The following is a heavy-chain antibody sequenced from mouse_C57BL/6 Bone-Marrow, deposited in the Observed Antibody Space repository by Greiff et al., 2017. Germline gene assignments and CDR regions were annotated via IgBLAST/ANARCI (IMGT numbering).Heavy chain of an antibody. Sequence: VQRVESGPGLVAPSQSLSITCTVSGFSLTSYGVDWVRQPPGKGLEWLGVIWGGGSTNYNSALMSRLSISKDNSKSQVFLKMNSLQTDDTAMYYCAKPSTMITTDYAMDYWGQGTSVTVSS. V-gene: IGHV2-9*01. D-gene: IGHD2-4*01. CDR3: AKPSTMITTDYAMDY. J-gene: IGHJ4*01. CDR1: GFSLTSYG. CDR2: IWGGGST.